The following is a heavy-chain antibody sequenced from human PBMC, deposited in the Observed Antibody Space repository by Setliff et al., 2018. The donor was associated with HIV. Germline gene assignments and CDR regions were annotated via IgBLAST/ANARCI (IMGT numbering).Heavy chain of an antibody. J-gene: IGHJ5*02. Sequence: ASEKVSCKASGYTFTSYAMNWVRQAPGQGLEWMGWINTNTGNPTYAQGFTGRFVFSLDTSVSTAYLQISSLKAEDTAVYYCARDRSDYNFWSGYYTFDPWGQGTLVTVSS. CDR3: ARDRSDYNFWSGYYTFDP. D-gene: IGHD3-3*01. CDR1: GYTFTSYA. CDR2: INTNTGNP. V-gene: IGHV7-4-1*02.